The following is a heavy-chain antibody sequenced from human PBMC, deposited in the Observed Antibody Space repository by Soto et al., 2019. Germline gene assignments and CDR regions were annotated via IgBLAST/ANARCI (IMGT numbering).Heavy chain of an antibody. CDR1: GFTLARSD. J-gene: IGHJ3*01. CDR3: ASGGRVTTDVFDV. Sequence: EVQLVESGGGLVQPGGSLRLSCAATGFTLARSDLHWVRKVIGKGLEWVSTIGTAGDPYYLGSVKGRFSISRENAKNSFYLQMSSLEAEDTAVYYCASGGRVTTDVFDVWGQGTMVTVSS. CDR2: IGTAGDP. D-gene: IGHD4-17*01. V-gene: IGHV3-13*05.